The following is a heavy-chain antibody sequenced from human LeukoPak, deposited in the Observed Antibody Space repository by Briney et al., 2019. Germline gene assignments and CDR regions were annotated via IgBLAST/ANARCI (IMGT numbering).Heavy chain of an antibody. CDR3: ARGPIGAPDYYFDY. CDR1: GYTLTGYY. D-gene: IGHD3-10*01. V-gene: IGHV1-2*02. CDR2: INPNSGGT. Sequence: ASVKVSCKASGYTLTGYYMHWVRQAPGQGLEWMGWINPNSGGTNYAQKFQGRVTMTRDTSISTAYMELSRLRSEDTAVYFCARGPIGAPDYYFDYWGQGTLVTVSS. J-gene: IGHJ4*02.